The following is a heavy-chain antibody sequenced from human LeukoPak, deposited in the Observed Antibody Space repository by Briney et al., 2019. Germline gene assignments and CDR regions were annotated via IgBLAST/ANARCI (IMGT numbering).Heavy chain of an antibody. CDR2: INHGGST. CDR3: ARGAAVAAFDY. Sequence: SETLSPTCAVYGGSFSGYYWSWIRQPPGKGLEWIGEINHGGSTNYNPSLKSRVTISVDTSKNQFSLKLSSVTAADTAVYYCARGAAVAAFDYWGQGTLVTVSS. V-gene: IGHV4-34*01. J-gene: IGHJ4*02. CDR1: GGSFSGYY. D-gene: IGHD6-19*01.